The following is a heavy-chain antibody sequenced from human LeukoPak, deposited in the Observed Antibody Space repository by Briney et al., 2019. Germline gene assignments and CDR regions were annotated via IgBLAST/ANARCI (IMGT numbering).Heavy chain of an antibody. CDR3: ARAQPGPLWFGEAIHTPGAWFDP. Sequence: ASVKVSCKASGYTFTSYGISWVRQAPGQGLEWMGWISAYNGNTNYAQKLQGRVTMTTDTSTSTAYMELRSLRPDDTAVYYCARAQPGPLWFGEAIHTPGAWFDPWGQGTLVTVSS. V-gene: IGHV1-18*01. J-gene: IGHJ5*02. D-gene: IGHD3-10*01. CDR2: ISAYNGNT. CDR1: GYTFTSYG.